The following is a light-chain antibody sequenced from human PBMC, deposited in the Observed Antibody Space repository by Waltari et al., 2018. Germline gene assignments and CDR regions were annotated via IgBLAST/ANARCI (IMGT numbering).Light chain of an antibody. J-gene: IGKJ1*01. V-gene: IGKV3-20*01. CDR3: QKYVNLPAT. CDR2: DAS. Sequence: EIVLTQSPVTLSLSPGERATLSCRASQSVCRYLAWYQQKPGRAPRLLSYDASTRATGIPDRFSGSGSGTDFSLTISRLEPEDFAVYYCQKYVNLPATFGQGTKVEIK. CDR1: QSVCRY.